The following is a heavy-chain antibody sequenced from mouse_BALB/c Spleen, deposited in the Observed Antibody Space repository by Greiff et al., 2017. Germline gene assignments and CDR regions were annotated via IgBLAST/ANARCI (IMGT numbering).Heavy chain of an antibody. CDR1: GFTFSSFG. Sequence: DVQLVESGGGLVQPGGSRKLSCAASGFTFSSFGMHWVRQAPEKGLEWVAYISSGSSTIYYADTVKGRFTISRDNPKNTLFLQMTSLRSEDTAMYYCARSKGSSPYYAMDYWGQGTSVTVSS. CDR3: ARSKGSSPYYAMDY. CDR2: ISSGSSTI. D-gene: IGHD1-1*01. V-gene: IGHV5-17*02. J-gene: IGHJ4*01.